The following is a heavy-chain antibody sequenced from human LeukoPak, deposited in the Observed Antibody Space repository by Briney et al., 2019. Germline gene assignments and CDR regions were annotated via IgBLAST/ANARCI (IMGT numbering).Heavy chain of an antibody. J-gene: IGHJ4*02. D-gene: IGHD3-16*01. CDR3: AKGDPLWPFDY. CDR2: IRDNGGTT. Sequence: GGSLRLSCAASGFTFSSYAMNWVGQAPGKGLEWVSAIRDNGGTTYYADSGKGRFTISRDNYRNTLYLKMNSLRAEDRAIYHCAKGDPLWPFDYWGQGTLVTVSS. V-gene: IGHV3-23*01. CDR1: GFTFSSYA.